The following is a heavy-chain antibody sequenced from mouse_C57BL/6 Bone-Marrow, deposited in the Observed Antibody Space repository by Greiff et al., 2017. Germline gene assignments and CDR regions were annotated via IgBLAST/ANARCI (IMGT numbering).Heavy chain of an antibody. CDR2: IYPGSGST. CDR1: GYTFTSYW. V-gene: IGHV1-55*01. Sequence: VQLQQSGAELVKPGASVKMSCKASGYTFTSYWITWVKQRPGQGLEWIGDIYPGSGSTNYNEKFKSKATLTVDTSSSTAYMQLSSLTSEDSAVYYCARPPFYYAMDYWGQGTSVTVSS. CDR3: ARPPFYYAMDY. J-gene: IGHJ4*01.